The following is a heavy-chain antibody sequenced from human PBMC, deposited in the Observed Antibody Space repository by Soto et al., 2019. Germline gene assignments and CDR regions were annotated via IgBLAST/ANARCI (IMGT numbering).Heavy chain of an antibody. CDR2: ISAYNGNT. J-gene: IGHJ6*02. Sequence: ASVKVSCKASGYTFTSYGISWVRQAPGQGLEWMGWISAYNGNTNYAQKLQGRVTMTTDTSTSTAYMELRSLRSDDTAVYYCARADVLRYFDWLPGPYYHYGMDVWGQGATVTVSS. CDR1: GYTFTSYG. D-gene: IGHD3-9*01. CDR3: ARADVLRYFDWLPGPYYHYGMDV. V-gene: IGHV1-18*01.